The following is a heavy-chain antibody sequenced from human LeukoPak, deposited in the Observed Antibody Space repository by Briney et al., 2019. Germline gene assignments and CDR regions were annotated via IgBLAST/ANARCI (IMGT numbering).Heavy chain of an antibody. CDR2: IKQDGSEK. CDR3: ARYSGYDDEGEYFDY. D-gene: IGHD5-12*01. Sequence: GRSLRLSCAGSGFTFSSYAMHWVRQAPGKGLEWVANIKQDGSEKYYVDSVKGRFTISRDNAKNSLYLQMNSLRAEDTAVYYCARYSGYDDEGEYFDYWGQGTLVTVSS. CDR1: GFTFSSYA. J-gene: IGHJ4*02. V-gene: IGHV3-7*01.